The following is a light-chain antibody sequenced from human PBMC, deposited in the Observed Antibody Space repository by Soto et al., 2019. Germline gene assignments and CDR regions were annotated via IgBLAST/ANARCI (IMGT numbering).Light chain of an antibody. V-gene: IGKV3-15*01. J-gene: IGKJ1*01. CDR1: QTIGTY. CDR3: QQYDNLPPWT. Sequence: EIVMTQSPATLSVSPGESATLSCKASQTIGTYLAWYQQKPGQAPRLLIYGASTRATGVPARFSGGVSGTEYTLTISSLQSEDFAIYHCQQYDNLPPWTFGQGTKVEIE. CDR2: GAS.